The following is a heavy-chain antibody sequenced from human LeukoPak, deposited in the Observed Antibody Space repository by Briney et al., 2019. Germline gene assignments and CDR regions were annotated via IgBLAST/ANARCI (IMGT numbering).Heavy chain of an antibody. CDR2: IYYSGST. CDR1: GFTVSSNY. V-gene: IGHV4-39*07. D-gene: IGHD3-10*01. Sequence: KAGGSLRLSCAASGFTVSSNYMSWVRQAPGKGLEWIGTIYYSGSTYYNPSLKSRVTISVDRSKNQFSLKLSSVTAADTAVYYCARTLGYGLGSYQFSVWGQGTTVTVSS. CDR3: ARTLGYGLGSYQFSV. J-gene: IGHJ6*02.